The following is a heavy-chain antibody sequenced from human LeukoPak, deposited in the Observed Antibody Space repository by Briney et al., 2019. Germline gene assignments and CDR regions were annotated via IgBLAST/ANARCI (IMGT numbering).Heavy chain of an antibody. D-gene: IGHD1-1*01. CDR2: IYYSGST. Sequence: SETLSLTCTVSGGSISSHYWSWIRQPPGKGLGWSGYIYYSGSTNYNPCLKSRVTISVDTTKNQFSLKLSSVTAADTAVYYCARLGATGTSRRPRYYYYMDVWGKGTTVTASS. CDR1: GGSISSHY. CDR3: ARLGATGTSRRPRYYYYMDV. V-gene: IGHV4-59*11. J-gene: IGHJ6*03.